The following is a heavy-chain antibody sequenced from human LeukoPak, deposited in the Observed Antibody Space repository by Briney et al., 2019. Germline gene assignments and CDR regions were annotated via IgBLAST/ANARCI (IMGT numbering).Heavy chain of an antibody. CDR1: GYTFTSYG. V-gene: IGHV1-18*01. D-gene: IGHD4-17*01. Sequence: EASVKVSCKASGYTFTSYGISWVRQAPGQGLEWMGWIIAYNGNTNYAQKLQGRVTMTTDTSTSTAYMELRSLRSDDAAVYYCARALATVTTFLYWGQGTLVTVSS. CDR2: IIAYNGNT. J-gene: IGHJ4*02. CDR3: ARALATVTTFLY.